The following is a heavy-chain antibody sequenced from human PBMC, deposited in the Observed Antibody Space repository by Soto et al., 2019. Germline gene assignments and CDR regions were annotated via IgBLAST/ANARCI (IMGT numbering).Heavy chain of an antibody. CDR3: ARGYCSSTSCYTTLYYYYGMDV. V-gene: IGHV1-69*01. Sequence: QVQLVQSGAEVKKPGSSVKVSCKASGGTFSSYAISWVRQAPGQGLEWMGGSIPIFGTANYAQKFQGRVTITAAESTSTAYMELSSLRSEDTAVYYCARGYCSSTSCYTTLYYYYGMDVWGQGTTVTVSS. J-gene: IGHJ6*02. D-gene: IGHD2-2*02. CDR2: SIPIFGTA. CDR1: GGTFSSYA.